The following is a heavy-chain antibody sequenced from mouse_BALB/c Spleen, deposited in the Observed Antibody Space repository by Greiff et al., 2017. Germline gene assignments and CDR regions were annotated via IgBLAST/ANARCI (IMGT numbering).Heavy chain of an antibody. CDR2: IYPYNGGT. D-gene: IGHD1-1*01. CDR3: ARYYYGSSWYFDV. J-gene: IGHJ1*01. V-gene: IGHV1S29*02. Sequence: VQLQQSGPELMKPGASVKISCKASGYTFTDYNMHWVKQSHGKSLEWIGYIYPYNGGTGYNQKFKSKATLTVDNSSSTAYMELRSLTSEDSAVYYCARYYYGSSWYFDVWGAGTTVTVSS. CDR1: GYTFTDYN.